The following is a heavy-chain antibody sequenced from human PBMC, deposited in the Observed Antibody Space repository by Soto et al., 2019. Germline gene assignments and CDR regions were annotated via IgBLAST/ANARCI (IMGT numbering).Heavy chain of an antibody. CDR1: GFTFRSYW. CDR2: INSDGSST. Sequence: GGSLTLSCAASGFTFRSYWMHWVRQAPGEGLMWVSRINSDGSSTSYADTAKGRFTISRDNAKNTLYLQMNSLRAEDTAVYYCTRDQEDGYNYFDDWGQGTLVTVSS. CDR3: TRDQEDGYNYFDD. J-gene: IGHJ4*02. V-gene: IGHV3-74*01. D-gene: IGHD5-12*01.